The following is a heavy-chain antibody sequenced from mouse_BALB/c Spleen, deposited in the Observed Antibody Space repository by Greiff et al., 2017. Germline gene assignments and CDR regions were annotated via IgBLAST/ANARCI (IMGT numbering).Heavy chain of an antibody. CDR1: GYTFTSYY. CDR2: INPSNGGT. J-gene: IGHJ3*01. Sequence: QVQLQQSGAQLVKPGASVKLSCKASGYTFTSYYMYWVKQRPGQGLEWIGEINPSNGGTNFNEKFKSKATLTVDKSSSTAYMQLSSLTSEDSAVYYCTRYAYWGQGTLVTVSA. CDR3: TRYAY. V-gene: IGHV1S81*02.